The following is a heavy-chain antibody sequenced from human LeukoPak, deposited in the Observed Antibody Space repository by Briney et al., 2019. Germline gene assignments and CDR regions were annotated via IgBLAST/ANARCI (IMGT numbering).Heavy chain of an antibody. J-gene: IGHJ4*02. CDR3: VRDLGHTRHYFEY. CDR1: GFTFNSFF. CDR2: ISQDGSET. V-gene: IGHV3-7*01. Sequence: GGSLRLSCAASGFTFNSFFLNWVRLTPGRELEWLACISQDGSETFYMDSVRGRFTISRDNTKNSLYLQMDSLRAEDTAVYFCVRDLGHTRHYFEYWGQGALVTVSS. D-gene: IGHD7-27*01.